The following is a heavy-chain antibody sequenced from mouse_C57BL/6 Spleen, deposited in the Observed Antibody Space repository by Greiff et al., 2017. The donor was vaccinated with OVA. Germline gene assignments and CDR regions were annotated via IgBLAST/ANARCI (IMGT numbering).Heavy chain of an antibody. D-gene: IGHD1-1*01. CDR2: IYPGDGDT. J-gene: IGHJ2*01. CDR1: GYAFSSSW. CDR3: ARFYQYFDY. V-gene: IGHV1-82*01. Sequence: VQLQQSGPELVKPGASVKISCKASGYAFSSSWMNWVKQRPGTGLEWIGRIYPGDGDTNYNGKFKGKATLTADKSSSTAYMQLSSRTSEDSAVYFCARFYQYFDYWGQGTTRTVSS.